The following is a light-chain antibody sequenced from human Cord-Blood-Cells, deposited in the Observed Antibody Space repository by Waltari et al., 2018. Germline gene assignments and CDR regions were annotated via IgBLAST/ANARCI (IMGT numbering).Light chain of an antibody. CDR2: WAS. CDR3: QQYYSTPYT. J-gene: IGKJ2*01. CDR1: QRVLYSSNNKNY. V-gene: IGKV4-1*01. Sequence: DIVMTQSPDSLAVSLGERAPINCKSSQRVLYSSNNKNYLAWYQQKPGHPPKLLIYWASTQEAGVPDRFSGSGSGTDFTLTISSLQAEDVAVYYCQQYYSTPYTFGQGTKLEIK.